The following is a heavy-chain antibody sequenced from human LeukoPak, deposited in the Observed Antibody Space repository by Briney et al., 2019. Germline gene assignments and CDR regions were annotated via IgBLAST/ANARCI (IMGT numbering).Heavy chain of an antibody. D-gene: IGHD2-2*01. J-gene: IGHJ4*02. CDR3: AGQNVPTPHDY. Sequence: SQTLSLTCTVAVGSISSGGYYWSWIRQPPGKGLEWIAYISAAGTTFYNPSLKSRVTISLDRSKNQFSLNLTSITAADTAVYYCAGQNVPTPHDYWGQGTQVTVSS. CDR1: VGSISSGGYY. CDR2: ISAAGTT. V-gene: IGHV4-30-2*01.